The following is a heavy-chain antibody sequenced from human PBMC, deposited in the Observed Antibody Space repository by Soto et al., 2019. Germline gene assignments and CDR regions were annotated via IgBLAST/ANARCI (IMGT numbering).Heavy chain of an antibody. CDR1: GFTFNTYA. D-gene: IGHD6-19*01. CDR2: ISDSGGRT. J-gene: IGHJ4*02. Sequence: PRGSLRPSWAASGFTFNTYAMSWVRQAPGKGLEWVSAISDSGGRTYYADSVKGRFTISRDNSKNTLYLQMNSLRAEDTAVYFCAKELVNCGWTYFDYWGQGTLVTVSS. CDR3: AKELVNCGWTYFDY. V-gene: IGHV3-23*01.